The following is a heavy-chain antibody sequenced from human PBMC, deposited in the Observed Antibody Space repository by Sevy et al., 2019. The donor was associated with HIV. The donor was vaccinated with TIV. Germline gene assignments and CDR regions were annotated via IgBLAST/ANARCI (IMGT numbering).Heavy chain of an antibody. V-gene: IGHV4-59*01. D-gene: IGHD1-1*01. J-gene: IGHJ6*01. Sequence: SETLSLTCTVSGGSITSYYWSWVRQPPGKGLEWIGYIYYSGSTNYNPSLKSRVTISVDTSKNQFSLRLTSVTAADTAVYYCARDATPNDGYYSHGLDLWGQGTTVTVSS. CDR1: GGSITSYY. CDR2: IYYSGST. CDR3: ARDATPNDGYYSHGLDL.